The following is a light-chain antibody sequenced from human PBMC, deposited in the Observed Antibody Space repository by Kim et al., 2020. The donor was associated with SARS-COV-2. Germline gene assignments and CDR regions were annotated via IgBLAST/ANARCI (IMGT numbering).Light chain of an antibody. J-gene: IGKJ1*01. CDR3: QQYNSWPLT. V-gene: IGKV3-15*01. CDR2: AAS. CDR1: QSVSSK. Sequence: EVVMTQSPAALSVRPGERATLSCWASQSVSSKLAWYQKKPGQAPRLLIYAASARATGIPARFSGGGSGTEFTLTISSLQSEDSALYYCQQYNSWPLTFGQGTKVDIK.